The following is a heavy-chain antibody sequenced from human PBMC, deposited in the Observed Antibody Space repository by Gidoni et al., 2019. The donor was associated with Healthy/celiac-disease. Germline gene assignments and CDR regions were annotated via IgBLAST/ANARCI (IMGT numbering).Heavy chain of an antibody. CDR1: GGSFSGYY. CDR2: INHSGST. D-gene: IGHD3-16*01. J-gene: IGHJ5*02. CDR3: ARGNIMITFGGAWRFDP. Sequence: QVQPQQWGAGLLKPSETLSLTCAVYGGSFSGYYWSWIRQPPGKGLEWIGEINHSGSTNYNPSLKSRVTISVDTSKNQFSLKLSSVTAADTAVYYCARGNIMITFGGAWRFDPWGQGTLVTVSS. V-gene: IGHV4-34*01.